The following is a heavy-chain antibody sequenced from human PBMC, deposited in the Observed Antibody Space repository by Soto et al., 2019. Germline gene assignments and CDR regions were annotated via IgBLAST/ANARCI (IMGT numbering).Heavy chain of an antibody. CDR2: IYYSGST. D-gene: IGHD6-19*01. CDR3: AGTYSSGWPRPVDY. J-gene: IGHJ4*02. CDR1: GGSISSSSYY. V-gene: IGHV4-39*01. Sequence: SETLSLTCTVSGGSISSSSYYWGWIRQPPGKGLEWIGSIYYSGSTYYNPSLKSRVTISVDTSKNQFSLKLSSVTAADTAVYYCAGTYSSGWPRPVDYWGQGTLVT.